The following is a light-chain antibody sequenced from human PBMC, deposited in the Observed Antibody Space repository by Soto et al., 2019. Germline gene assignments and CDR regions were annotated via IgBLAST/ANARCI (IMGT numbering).Light chain of an antibody. Sequence: DIQMTQTPSSVSASVGDRVTITCRASQCISNWLAWYQQKPGKAPKLLIYAASTLQSGVPSMFSGSGSGTDFTLTIISLQPEDFPTYYCQQSNSFPFTLGPGTKVDSK. CDR2: AAS. CDR1: QCISNW. CDR3: QQSNSFPFT. J-gene: IGKJ3*01. V-gene: IGKV1-12*02.